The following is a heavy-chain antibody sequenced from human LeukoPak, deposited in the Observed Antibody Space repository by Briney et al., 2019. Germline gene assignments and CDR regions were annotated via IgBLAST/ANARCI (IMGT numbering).Heavy chain of an antibody. CDR3: AKGWHSSSWYYFHY. CDR2: ISYDGSNK. CDR1: GFTFSSYA. V-gene: IGHV3-30*04. Sequence: GRSLRLSCAASGFTFSSYAMHWVRQAPGKGLEWVAVISYDGSNKYYADSLKRRFTISRDNSKNTLYLQMNSLRAEDTAVYYCAKGWHSSSWYYFHYWGQGTLVTVSS. J-gene: IGHJ4*02. D-gene: IGHD6-13*01.